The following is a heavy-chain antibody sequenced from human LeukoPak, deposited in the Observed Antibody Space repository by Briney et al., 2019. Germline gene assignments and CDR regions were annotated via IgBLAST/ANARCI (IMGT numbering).Heavy chain of an antibody. CDR2: IIPILGIA. D-gene: IGHD3-10*01. CDR1: GGTFSSYA. CDR3: VWGSGSYPVYGMDV. Sequence: VASVKVSCKASGGTFSSYAISWVRQAPGQGLEWMGRIIPILGIANYAQKFQGRVTITADKSTSTAYMELSSLRSEDTAVYYCVWGSGSYPVYGMDVWGQGTTVTVSS. J-gene: IGHJ6*02. V-gene: IGHV1-69*04.